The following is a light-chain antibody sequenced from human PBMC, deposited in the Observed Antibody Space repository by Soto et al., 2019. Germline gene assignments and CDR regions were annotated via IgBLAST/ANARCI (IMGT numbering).Light chain of an antibody. CDR3: SSYTGGNPSYV. CDR1: SSDVGSYSH. Sequence: QSALTQPASVSGSPGQSITISCSGTSSDVGSYSHVAWYQQFPGKTPKLIIYEVTYRPSGVSDRFSGSKSGNTASLTVSGLQAEDEADYYCSSYTGGNPSYVFGTGTKLTVL. V-gene: IGLV2-14*01. J-gene: IGLJ1*01. CDR2: EVT.